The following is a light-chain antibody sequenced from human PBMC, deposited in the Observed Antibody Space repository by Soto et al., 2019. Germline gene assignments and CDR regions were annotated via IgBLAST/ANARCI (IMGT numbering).Light chain of an antibody. CDR1: QSIINNY. CDR2: GAS. CDR3: QQYGTSPLMYT. J-gene: IGKJ2*01. V-gene: IGKV3-20*01. Sequence: ESVLTQSPGSLSLSPGETSTLSCRAGQSIINNYLAWYQQKPGQAPRLLIYGASIRATGVPDRFSGSGSGTDFTLTITRLEAEDFAVYCCQQYGTSPLMYTFGQGTKL.